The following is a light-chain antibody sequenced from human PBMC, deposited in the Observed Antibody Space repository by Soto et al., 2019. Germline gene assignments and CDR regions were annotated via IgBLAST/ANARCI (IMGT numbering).Light chain of an antibody. CDR3: KQYGANSPWT. CDR2: KAS. J-gene: IGKJ1*01. CDR1: QNINDL. Sequence: DLQVTQSPSTLSASVGDRVTINCRASQNINDLLAWYQQKSGKAPKVLIYKASSLESGVPSRFSGSGSGTEFTLTISSLQTEDFATYYCKQYGANSPWTFGQGTKVEIK. V-gene: IGKV1-5*03.